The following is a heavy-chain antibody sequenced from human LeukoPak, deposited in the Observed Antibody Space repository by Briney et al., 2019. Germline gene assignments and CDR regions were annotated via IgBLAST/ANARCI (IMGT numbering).Heavy chain of an antibody. J-gene: IGHJ4*02. CDR1: GGSISSGGYY. V-gene: IGHV4-31*03. CDR3: ARALSLWFGELPHAIDY. Sequence: SETLSLTCTVSGGSISSGGYYWSWIRQHPGKGLEWIGYIYYSGSTYYNPSLKSRVTISVDTSKNQFSLKLSSVTAADTAVYYCARALSLWFGELPHAIDYWGQGTLVTVSS. D-gene: IGHD3-10*01. CDR2: IYYSGST.